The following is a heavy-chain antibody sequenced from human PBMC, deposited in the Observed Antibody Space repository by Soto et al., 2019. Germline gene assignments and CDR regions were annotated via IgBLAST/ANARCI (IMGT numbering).Heavy chain of an antibody. V-gene: IGHV4-34*01. CDR1: GGSFSGYY. D-gene: IGHD4-17*01. CDR3: ARARMEVTTVRFYYDGLDV. CDR2: IDHSGST. Sequence: QVQLQQWGAGLLKPSETLSLTCAVYGGSFSGYYWTWIRQPPGKGLEWIGEIDHSGSTNYNPSLKSRVSLSVDTSKNQFSLKLTSVTAADTAVYFCARARMEVTTVRFYYDGLDVWGQGTTVTV. J-gene: IGHJ6*02.